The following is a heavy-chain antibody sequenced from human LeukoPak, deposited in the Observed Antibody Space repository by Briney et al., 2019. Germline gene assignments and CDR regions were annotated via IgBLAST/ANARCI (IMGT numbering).Heavy chain of an antibody. D-gene: IGHD3-10*01. CDR3: TKVPSGGPPDF. CDR2: IKQDGSEK. Sequence: PGGSLRLSCAASGFTFSSYWMSWVRQAPGKGLEWVANIKQDGSEKYYVDSVKGRFTISRDNAKNSLFLQMNSLRVEDSAFYYCTKVPSGGPPDFWGQGTLVTVSS. J-gene: IGHJ4*02. V-gene: IGHV3-7*03. CDR1: GFTFSSYW.